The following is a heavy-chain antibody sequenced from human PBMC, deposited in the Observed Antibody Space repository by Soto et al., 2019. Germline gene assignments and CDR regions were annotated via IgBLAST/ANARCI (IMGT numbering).Heavy chain of an antibody. J-gene: IGHJ4*02. CDR2: ISASDAGT. V-gene: IGHV3-23*01. Sequence: EVQLLESGGGLVQPGGSLRLSCAASGFTFSNFDMSWVRQAPGKGLEWVSVISASDAGTYYADSVQGRFTISRDNSKNTLYLQINSLGAEDTAVYYCAKGGWLDDYGDQGTLVTVSA. CDR3: AKGGWLDDY. CDR1: GFTFSNFD. D-gene: IGHD6-19*01.